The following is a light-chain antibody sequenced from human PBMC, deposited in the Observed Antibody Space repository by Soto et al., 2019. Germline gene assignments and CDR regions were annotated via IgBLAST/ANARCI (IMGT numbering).Light chain of an antibody. CDR3: QQRSNWPT. CDR2: DAS. V-gene: IGKV3-11*01. J-gene: IGKJ5*01. Sequence: EIVLTQSPATLSLSPGERATLSCRASQSISFYLTWYQHKTGQAPRLLIYDASNRATGIPARFSGSGYGTDFTLTISSLEPEDFAGYYCQQRSNWPTFGQGTRLEIK. CDR1: QSISFY.